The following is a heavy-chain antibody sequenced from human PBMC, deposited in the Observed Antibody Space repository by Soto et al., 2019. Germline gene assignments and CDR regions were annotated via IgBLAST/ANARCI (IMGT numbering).Heavy chain of an antibody. J-gene: IGHJ4*02. Sequence: SETLSLTCSVSGTVIFSGSYYWGWIRQRPGKGLEWLGYIFNSGSAYYNPSLRSRATISLDTFKNEFSLTLSSVTAADTAMYFCARGYGGYDYNFDYWGQGTPVTVSS. V-gene: IGHV4-31*03. CDR3: ARGYGGYDYNFDY. D-gene: IGHD5-18*01. CDR2: IFNSGSA. CDR1: GTVIFSGSYY.